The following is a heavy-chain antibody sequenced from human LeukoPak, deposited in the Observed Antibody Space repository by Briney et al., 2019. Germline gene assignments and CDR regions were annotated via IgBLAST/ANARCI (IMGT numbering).Heavy chain of an antibody. CDR1: RFTCSCYS. V-gene: IGHV3-21*01. J-gene: IGHJ3*02. D-gene: IGHD3-22*01. CDR2: GSGISSYI. Sequence: PGPSLVISCEASRFTCSCYSMTLSTRALGKGLDWHSSGSGISSYIYFSYSVNDRFSISRDNAMNSLYLQLKSLRVDKMTVNDAARPDSSGSPLDAFDIWGQGTMVTVSS. CDR3: ARPDSSGSPLDAFDI.